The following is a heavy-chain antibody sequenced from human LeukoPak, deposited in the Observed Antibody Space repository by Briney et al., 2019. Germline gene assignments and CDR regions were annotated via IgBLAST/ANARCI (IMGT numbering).Heavy chain of an antibody. CDR1: GGSFSGYY. Sequence: SETLSLTCAVYGGSFSGYYWSWIRQPPGKGLEWIGEINHSGSTNYNPSLKSRVTISVDTSKNQFPLKLSSVTAADTAVYYCARGIISSPRVWSGFVYNWFDPWGQGTLVTVSS. D-gene: IGHD3-3*01. V-gene: IGHV4-34*01. CDR3: ARGIISSPRVWSGFVYNWFDP. CDR2: INHSGST. J-gene: IGHJ5*02.